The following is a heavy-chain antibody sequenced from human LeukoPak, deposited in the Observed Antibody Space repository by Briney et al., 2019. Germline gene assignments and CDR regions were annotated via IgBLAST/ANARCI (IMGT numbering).Heavy chain of an antibody. CDR1: GFTFSNYA. CDR2: ISGSDGHI. D-gene: IGHD4-23*01. CDR3: ARDPVDYDGDDADF. Sequence: LGGSLRLSCAASGFTFSNYAMSWVRQAPGKGLEWVSIISGSDGHIYYSDSVKGRFTISRDNSKNTLYLQMNSLTADDTAVYYCARDPVDYDGDDADFWGQGTLVTVSS. V-gene: IGHV3-23*01. J-gene: IGHJ4*02.